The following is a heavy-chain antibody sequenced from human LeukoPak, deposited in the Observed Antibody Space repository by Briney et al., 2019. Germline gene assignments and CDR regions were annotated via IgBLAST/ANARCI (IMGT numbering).Heavy chain of an antibody. CDR1: GYTFTSYA. J-gene: IGHJ6*03. D-gene: IGHD2-15*01. CDR3: ASFPVYCSGGSCSYYYYYYMDV. CDR2: IIPIFGTA. Sequence: GASVKVSCKASGYTFTSYAISWVRQAPGQGLEWMGGIIPIFGTANYAQKFQGRVTITTDESTSTAYMELSSLRSEDTAVYYCASFPVYCSGGSCSYYYYYYMDVWGKGTTVTVSS. V-gene: IGHV1-69*05.